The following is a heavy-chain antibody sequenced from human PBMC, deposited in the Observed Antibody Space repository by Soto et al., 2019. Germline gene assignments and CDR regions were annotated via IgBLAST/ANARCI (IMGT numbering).Heavy chain of an antibody. D-gene: IGHD2-2*01. J-gene: IGHJ4*01. CDR3: ARHLVGSTRGNFDY. V-gene: IGHV5-51*01. CDR2: IYPYDSDT. Sequence: PGESLKISCKTSGYSFTIYCIGWVGQMPGKGMEWMGNIYPYDSDTGYSPSFQGQVTISADTSITTAYLQWSGLRASDTAMYFCARHLVGSTRGNFDYWGQGTLVTVS. CDR1: GYSFTIYC.